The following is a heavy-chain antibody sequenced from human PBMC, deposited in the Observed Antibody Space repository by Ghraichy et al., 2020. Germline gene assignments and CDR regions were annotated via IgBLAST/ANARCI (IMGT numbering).Heavy chain of an antibody. CDR1: GGSISSGGYS. V-gene: IGHV4-30-2*01. J-gene: IGHJ5*02. Sequence: SETLSLTCAVSGGSISSGGYSWSWIRQPPGKGLEWIGHISHSGSTYSNPSLKSRVAISVDRSKNQFSLKLSSVTAADTAMYYCAKYYEGGVYSWFDPWGQGTLVTVSS. CDR3: AKYYEGGVYSWFDP. CDR2: ISHSGST. D-gene: IGHD1-26*01.